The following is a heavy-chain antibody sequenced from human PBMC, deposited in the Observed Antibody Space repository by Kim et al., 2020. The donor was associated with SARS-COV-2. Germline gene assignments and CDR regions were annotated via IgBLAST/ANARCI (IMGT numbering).Heavy chain of an antibody. CDR1: GFTFSDYY. D-gene: IGHD1-26*01. V-gene: IGHV3-11*06. CDR2: ISSSSSYT. Sequence: GGSLRLSCAASGFTFSDYYMSWIRQAPGKGLEWVSYISSSSSYTNYADSVKGRFTISRDNAKNSLYLQMNSLRAEDTAVYYCARDRPGAAEGSYWGQGTLVTVSS. J-gene: IGHJ4*02. CDR3: ARDRPGAAEGSY.